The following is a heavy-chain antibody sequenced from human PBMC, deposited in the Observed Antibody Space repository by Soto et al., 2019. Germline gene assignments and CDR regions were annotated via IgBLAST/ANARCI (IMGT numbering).Heavy chain of an antibody. CDR3: ARDRSTYGGGGTGEVKENWFDP. J-gene: IGHJ5*02. CDR2: ACYSGDT. Sequence: PSETLSLTCSVSGGSISRYYWSWIRQPPGKGLEWIGYACYSGDTGYNPSLKSRVTMAVDTSKSQVSLKLSSVTAADTAVYYCARDRSTYGGGGTGEVKENWFDPWGQGALVTVYS. D-gene: IGHD2-8*01. CDR1: GGSISRYY. V-gene: IGHV4-59*01.